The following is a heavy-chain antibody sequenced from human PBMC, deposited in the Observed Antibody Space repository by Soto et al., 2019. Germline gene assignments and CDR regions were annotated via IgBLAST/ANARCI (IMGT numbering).Heavy chain of an antibody. CDR1: GFTFSSYA. CDR2: ISGSGGST. Sequence: GGSLSLSCAASGFTFSSYAMSWVRQAPGKGLERVSAISGSGGSTYYADSVKGRFTISRDNSKNTLYLQMNSLRAEDTAVYYCAKPYNGYGSGSYLEDYYYGMDVWGQGTTVTVSS. CDR3: AKPYNGYGSGSYLEDYYYGMDV. D-gene: IGHD3-10*01. J-gene: IGHJ6*02. V-gene: IGHV3-23*01.